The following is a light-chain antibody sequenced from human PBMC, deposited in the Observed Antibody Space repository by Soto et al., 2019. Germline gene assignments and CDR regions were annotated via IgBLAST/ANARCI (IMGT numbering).Light chain of an antibody. CDR1: RSDIGDSNF. Sequence: QSVLTQPASVSVSPGQSVTMSCTGPRSDIGDSNFISWYQHSPGKAPRLLIYEVNNRPSGVSRRFSGSKAGNTASLTISGLLDDDEADYFCASFRSGTILVFGSGTKVTVL. J-gene: IGLJ1*01. V-gene: IGLV2-14*01. CDR2: EVN. CDR3: ASFRSGTILV.